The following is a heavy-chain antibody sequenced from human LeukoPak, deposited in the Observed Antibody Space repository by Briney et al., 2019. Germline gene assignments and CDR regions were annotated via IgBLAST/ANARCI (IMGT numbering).Heavy chain of an antibody. D-gene: IGHD1-20*01. CDR3: ARSPHSYNWNPTAFDY. V-gene: IGHV1-69*05. Sequence: GASVKVSCKASGGTFSSYAISWVRQAPGQGLEWMGGIIPIFGTASYAQKFQGRVTITTDESTSTAYMELSSLRSEDTAVYYCARSPHSYNWNPTAFDYWGQGTLVTVSS. J-gene: IGHJ4*02. CDR2: IIPIFGTA. CDR1: GGTFSSYA.